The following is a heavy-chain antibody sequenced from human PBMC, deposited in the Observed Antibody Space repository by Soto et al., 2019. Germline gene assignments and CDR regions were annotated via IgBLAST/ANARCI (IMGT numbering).Heavy chain of an antibody. CDR3: ARDLSLGSNWYYDMDV. D-gene: IGHD7-27*01. Sequence: EVQLVESGGGLVQPGGSLRLSCAPSGFILSDCAMNWVRQAPGKGLEWVSYISSSSSVIDYADSVKGQFTVSRDNARNSLYLQMNSLRAEDTAVYYCARDLSLGSNWYYDMDVGGKGTTVTVSS. CDR1: GFILSDCA. V-gene: IGHV3-48*01. CDR2: ISSSSSVI. J-gene: IGHJ6*03.